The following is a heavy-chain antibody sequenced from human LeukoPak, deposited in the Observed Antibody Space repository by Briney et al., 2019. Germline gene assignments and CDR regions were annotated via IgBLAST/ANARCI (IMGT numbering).Heavy chain of an antibody. D-gene: IGHD5-18*01. CDR2: ISGSGGST. Sequence: GGSLRLSCAAPGFTFSSYAMSWVRQAPGKGLEWVSAISGSGGSTYYADSVKGRFTISRDNSKNTLYLQMSSLRAEDTAVYYCAMGYSYGYFDYWGQGTLVTVSS. J-gene: IGHJ4*02. V-gene: IGHV3-23*01. CDR3: AMGYSYGYFDY. CDR1: GFTFSSYA.